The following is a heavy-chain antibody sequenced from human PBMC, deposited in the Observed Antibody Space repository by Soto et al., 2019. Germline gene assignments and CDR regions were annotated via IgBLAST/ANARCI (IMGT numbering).Heavy chain of an antibody. V-gene: IGHV3-30-3*01. CDR2: ISYDGSNK. CDR1: GFTFSSYA. Sequence: QVQLVESGGGVVQPGRSLRLSCAASGFTFSSYAMHWVRQAPGKGLEWVAVISYDGSNKYYADSVKGRFTISRDNSKNTLYLQMNSLRAEDTAVYYCAREKRITMIVVVTGYFDYWGQGTLDTVSS. J-gene: IGHJ4*02. D-gene: IGHD3-22*01. CDR3: AREKRITMIVVVTGYFDY.